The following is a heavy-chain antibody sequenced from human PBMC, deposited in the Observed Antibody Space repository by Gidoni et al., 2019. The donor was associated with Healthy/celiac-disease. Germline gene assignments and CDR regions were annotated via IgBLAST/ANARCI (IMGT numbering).Heavy chain of an antibody. CDR3: AKDRGQLQWHGMDV. Sequence: QVQLVESGGGVVQPGRSLRLSCAASGFTFSSYGMHWVRQAPGKGLELVAVISYDGSNKYYADSVKGRFTISRDNSKNTLYLQMNSLRAEDTAVYYCAKDRGQLQWHGMDVWGQGTTVTVSS. CDR2: ISYDGSNK. V-gene: IGHV3-30*18. D-gene: IGHD2-2*01. CDR1: GFTFSSYG. J-gene: IGHJ6*02.